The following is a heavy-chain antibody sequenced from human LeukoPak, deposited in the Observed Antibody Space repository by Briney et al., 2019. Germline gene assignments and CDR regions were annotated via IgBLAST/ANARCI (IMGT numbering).Heavy chain of an antibody. V-gene: IGHV3-33*01. J-gene: IGHJ6*02. CDR3: ARDMYDFWSGYPHYGMDV. Sequence: GRSLRLSCAASGFTFSSYGMHWVRQAPGKGLEWVAVIWYDGSNKYYADSVKGRFTISRDNSKNTLYLRMNSLRAEDTAVYYCARDMYDFWSGYPHYGMDVWGQGTTVTVPS. CDR2: IWYDGSNK. D-gene: IGHD3-3*01. CDR1: GFTFSSYG.